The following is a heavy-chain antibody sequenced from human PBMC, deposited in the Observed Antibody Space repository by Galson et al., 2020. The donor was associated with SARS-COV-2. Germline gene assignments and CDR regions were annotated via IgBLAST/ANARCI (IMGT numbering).Heavy chain of an antibody. CDR1: GGSISSSSYY. CDR3: ARGLATTMLTPHAFDI. J-gene: IGHJ3*02. CDR2: IYYSGST. V-gene: IGHV4-39*07. Sequence: SETLSLTCTVSGGSISSSSYYWGWIRQPPGKGLEWIGSIYYSGSTYYNPSLTSRVTISIDKSKNHFSLKLSSVTAADTVVYYCARGLATTMLTPHAFDIWGQGTMVTVSS. D-gene: IGHD4-17*01.